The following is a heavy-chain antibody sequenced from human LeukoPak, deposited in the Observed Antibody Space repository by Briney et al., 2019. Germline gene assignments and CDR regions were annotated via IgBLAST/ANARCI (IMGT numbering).Heavy chain of an antibody. V-gene: IGHV3-20*04. CDR3: ARVRGSYGDFQH. D-gene: IGHD1-26*01. Sequence: GGSLRLSCAAFGFIFDDYGMSWVRQAPGKGLEWVSGINWNGGSTGYADSVKGRFTISRDNAKNSLYLQMNSLRAEDTALYYCARVRGSYGDFQHWGQGTLVTVSS. J-gene: IGHJ1*01. CDR2: INWNGGST. CDR1: GFIFDDYG.